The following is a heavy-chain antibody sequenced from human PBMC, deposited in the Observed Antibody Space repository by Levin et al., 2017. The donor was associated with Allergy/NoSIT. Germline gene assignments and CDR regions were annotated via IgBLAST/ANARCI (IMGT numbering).Heavy chain of an antibody. CDR3: AREGVVTSYKSDDAFDI. D-gene: IGHD3-3*01. Sequence: ASVKVSCKVSGYTFTRYGISWVRQAPGQGLEWMGWISGYNGNTKYAQKFQGRVTMTTDKFMSTAYMELRSLRSDDTAVYYCAREGVVTSYKSDDAFDIWGQGTMVTVSS. V-gene: IGHV1-18*01. CDR1: GYTFTRYG. J-gene: IGHJ3*02. CDR2: ISGYNGNT.